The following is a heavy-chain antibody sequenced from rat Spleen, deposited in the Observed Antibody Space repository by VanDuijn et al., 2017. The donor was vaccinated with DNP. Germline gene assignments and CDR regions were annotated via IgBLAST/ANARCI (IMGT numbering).Heavy chain of an antibody. CDR3: ARERLGVDY. CDR1: GYTFTTHY. J-gene: IGHJ2*01. CDR2: INMGSGGT. Sequence: QVQLQQSGAELAKPGSSVKISCKASGYTFTTHYIGWIKQTTGQGLESIGYINMGSGGTHYNEKLKGKATLTVYKSSGIAFMQLSSLTPDDSAVYYCARERLGVDYWGQGVMVTVSS. V-gene: IGHV1-43*01. D-gene: IGHD4-3*01.